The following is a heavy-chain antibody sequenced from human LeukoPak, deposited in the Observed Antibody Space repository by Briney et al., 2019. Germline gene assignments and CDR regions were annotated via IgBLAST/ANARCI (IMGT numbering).Heavy chain of an antibody. CDR2: IHYTGST. CDR3: ARGRGYFDC. Sequence: SETLSLTCTVSGGSISSYYWSWIRQPPGKGLEWIGYIHYTGSTNHNPSLKSRVTISVDTSNNQFSLKLTSVTAADTAVYYCARGRGYFDCWGQGTLVTVSS. V-gene: IGHV4-59*01. D-gene: IGHD3-10*01. J-gene: IGHJ4*02. CDR1: GGSISSYY.